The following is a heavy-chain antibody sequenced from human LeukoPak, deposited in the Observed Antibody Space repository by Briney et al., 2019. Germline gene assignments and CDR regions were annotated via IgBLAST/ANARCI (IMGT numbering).Heavy chain of an antibody. CDR2: MNIDGSEK. J-gene: IGHJ4*02. Sequence: GGSLRLSCAASGFTFSNYWMGWVRQAPGKRPEWVANMNIDGSEKYYADSVKGRFSISRDNARNSVYLQMASLRVEDTAVYYCARDPVEWELLLDYWGQGTLVTVSS. V-gene: IGHV3-7*01. CDR1: GFTFSNYW. CDR3: ARDPVEWELLLDY. D-gene: IGHD1-26*01.